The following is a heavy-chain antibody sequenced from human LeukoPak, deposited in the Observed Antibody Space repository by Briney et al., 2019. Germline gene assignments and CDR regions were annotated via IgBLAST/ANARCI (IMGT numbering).Heavy chain of an antibody. V-gene: IGHV4-59*11. D-gene: IGHD4-17*01. J-gene: IGHJ2*01. CDR3: ARLVYGDYVDWYFDL. CDR1: GGSISSHY. CDR2: IYYSGST. Sequence: SETLSLTCTVSGGSISSHYWSWIRQPPGKGLEWIGSIYYSGSTNYNPSPKSRVTISIDTSKNQFSLKLSSVTAADTAVYYCARLVYGDYVDWYFDLWGRGTLVTVSS.